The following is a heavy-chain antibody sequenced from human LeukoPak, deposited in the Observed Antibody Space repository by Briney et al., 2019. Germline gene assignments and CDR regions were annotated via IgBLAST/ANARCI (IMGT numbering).Heavy chain of an antibody. CDR2: ISYDGSNK. D-gene: IGHD3-3*01. CDR3: ARGIPYYDFWSGPDAFDI. Sequence: GGSLRLSCAASGFTFSSYAMHWVRQAPGKGLEWVAVISYDGSNKYYADSVKGRFTISRDNSKNTLYLQMNSLRAEDTAVYYCARGIPYYDFWSGPDAFDIWGQGTMVTVSS. V-gene: IGHV3-30-3*01. J-gene: IGHJ3*02. CDR1: GFTFSSYA.